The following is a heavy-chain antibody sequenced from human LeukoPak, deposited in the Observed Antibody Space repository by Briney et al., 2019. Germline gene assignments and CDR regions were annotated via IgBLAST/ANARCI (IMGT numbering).Heavy chain of an antibody. CDR3: VRDRELNY. V-gene: IGHV4-59*01. J-gene: IGHJ4*02. CDR2: IYNSGST. D-gene: IGHD1-26*01. Sequence: SETLSLTCTVSGASISSYYWSWIRQPPGKGLEWIGYIYNSGSTYYNPSLKSRVTISVDTSKNQFSLRLSSVTAADAAVYYCVRDRELNYWGQGTLVTVSS. CDR1: GASISSYY.